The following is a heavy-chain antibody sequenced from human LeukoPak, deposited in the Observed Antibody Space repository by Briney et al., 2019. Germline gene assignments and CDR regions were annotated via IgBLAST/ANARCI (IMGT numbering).Heavy chain of an antibody. D-gene: IGHD6-13*01. V-gene: IGHV3-30*04. CDR3: ARAAAVSGAFRDNWFDP. CDR1: GFTFRRYD. Sequence: GGSLRLSCVASGFTFRRYDMHWVRQAPGKGLEWVAVIANDGRNEIYADSVKGRFTISRDNSKNTLYLQMNNLRAEDTAVYYCARAAAVSGAFRDNWFDPWGQGTLVTVSS. CDR2: IANDGRNE. J-gene: IGHJ5*02.